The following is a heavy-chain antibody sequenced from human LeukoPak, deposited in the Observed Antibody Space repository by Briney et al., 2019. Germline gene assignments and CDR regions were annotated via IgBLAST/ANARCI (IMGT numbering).Heavy chain of an antibody. CDR3: ARGRIGPRAGEYLDH. J-gene: IGHJ4*02. CDR2: IYPGDSYT. D-gene: IGHD3-10*01. V-gene: IGHV5-51*01. CDR1: GSNFAGYW. Sequence: GASLQISCQGSGSNFAGYWIGWVRQLPGKGLEWMGIIYPGDSYTRYSPSLQGQVTISADKSITTAYLQWSSLKASDTAIYYCARGRIGPRAGEYLDHWGQGTLVTVSS.